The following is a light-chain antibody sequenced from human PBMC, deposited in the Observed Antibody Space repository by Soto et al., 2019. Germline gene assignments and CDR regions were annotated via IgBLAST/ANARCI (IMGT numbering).Light chain of an antibody. Sequence: EIVMTQSPATLSVSPWERATLSCRASQSVSRNLAWYQQKPGQAPRLLIHGASARVTGTPARFTGSGSGTEFTLTTSSLQSEDSAVYYCQQYNNWRTFGQGTKLEIK. J-gene: IGKJ2*02. CDR1: QSVSRN. CDR3: QQYNNWRT. CDR2: GAS. V-gene: IGKV3-15*01.